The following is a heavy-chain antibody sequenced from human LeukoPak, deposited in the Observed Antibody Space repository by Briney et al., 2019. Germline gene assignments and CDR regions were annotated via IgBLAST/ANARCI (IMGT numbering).Heavy chain of an antibody. V-gene: IGHV4-34*09. D-gene: IGHD3-22*01. J-gene: IGHJ4*02. CDR2: IYYSGST. CDR1: GGSFSGYY. CDR3: ARFYDSSGYYHDY. Sequence: SETLSLTCAVYGGSFSGYYWSWIRQPPGKGLEWIGYIYYSGSTYYNPSLKSRVTISVDTSKNQFSLKLSSVTAADTAVYYCARFYDSSGYYHDYWGQGTLVTVSS.